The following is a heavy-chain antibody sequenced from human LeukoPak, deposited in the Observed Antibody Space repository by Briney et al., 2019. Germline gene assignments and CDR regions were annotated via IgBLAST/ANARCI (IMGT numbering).Heavy chain of an antibody. CDR2: IYSSGST. Sequence: SETLSLACTVSGGSISSYYWSWIRQPAGKGLEWIGRIYSSGSTNYNPSLKSRVTMSVDTSKNQFSLRLSSVTAADTAVYYCARQLAVAGKAGFDYWGQGTPVTVSS. CDR1: GGSISSYY. V-gene: IGHV4-4*07. D-gene: IGHD6-19*01. CDR3: ARQLAVAGKAGFDY. J-gene: IGHJ4*02.